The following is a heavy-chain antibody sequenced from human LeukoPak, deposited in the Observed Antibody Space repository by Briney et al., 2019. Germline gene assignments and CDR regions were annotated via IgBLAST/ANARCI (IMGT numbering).Heavy chain of an antibody. CDR1: GFTFSSYA. CDR2: ISYDGSNK. V-gene: IGHV3-30*04. CDR3: ARDTVEQAFDY. J-gene: IGHJ4*02. D-gene: IGHD1/OR15-1a*01. Sequence: GRSLRLSCAASGFTFSSYAMHWVRQAPGKGLEWVAVISYDGSNKYYADSVKGRFTISRDNSKNTLYLQMNSLRAEDTAVYYCARDTVEQAFDYWGQGTLVTASS.